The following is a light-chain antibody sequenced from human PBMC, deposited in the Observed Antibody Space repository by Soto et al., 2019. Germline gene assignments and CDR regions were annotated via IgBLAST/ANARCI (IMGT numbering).Light chain of an antibody. V-gene: IGKV3-20*01. CDR3: QQYVSSPFT. CDR2: DVS. CDR1: QSVGSSY. J-gene: IGKJ3*01. Sequence: EIVLTQSPGTRSLSPGERATLSCRASQSVGSSYLAWYQQKPGQAPRLLIYDVSSRATGIPDRFSGSGSGTDFTLTISRLEPEDFAVYYCQQYVSSPFTFGPGTKVDIK.